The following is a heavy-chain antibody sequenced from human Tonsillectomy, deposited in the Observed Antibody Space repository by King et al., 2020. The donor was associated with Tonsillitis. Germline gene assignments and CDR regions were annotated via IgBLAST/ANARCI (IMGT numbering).Heavy chain of an antibody. Sequence: QLVQSGAEVKKPGASVKVSCKASGYTFTSYGISWGRQAPGQGLEWMGWISGHNGNTKYAQKVQGRVTMTTDTSTSTAYMELRSLRSDDTAGYYCARDHCSSTSCYNWFDPWGQGTLVTVSS. CDR3: ARDHCSSTSCYNWFDP. CDR1: GYTFTSYG. V-gene: IGHV1-18*01. D-gene: IGHD2-2*01. CDR2: ISGHNGNT. J-gene: IGHJ5*02.